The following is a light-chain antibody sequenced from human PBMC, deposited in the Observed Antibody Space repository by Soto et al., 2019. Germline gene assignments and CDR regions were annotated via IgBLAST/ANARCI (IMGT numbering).Light chain of an antibody. CDR1: QSVSSS. CDR3: QQYNSYSRT. CDR2: GAS. Sequence: EIVMTQSPATLSVSPGERATLSCRASQSVSSSLAWYQQKPGKAPRLLIYGASTRDSGIPARFSGSGSGTEFTLTISSLQSDDFAAYYCQQYNSYSRTFGQGTKVDIK. J-gene: IGKJ1*01. V-gene: IGKV3-15*01.